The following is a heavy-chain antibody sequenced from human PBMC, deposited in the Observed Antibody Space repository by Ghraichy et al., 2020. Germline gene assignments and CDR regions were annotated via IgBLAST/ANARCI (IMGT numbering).Heavy chain of an antibody. CDR3: ARGPRWFGNGMDV. D-gene: IGHD3-10*01. J-gene: IGHJ6*02. V-gene: IGHV1-8*01. CDR2: MNPNSGNT. Sequence: WMGWMNPNSGNTGYAQKFQGRVTMTRNTSISTAYMELSSLRSEDTAVYYCARGPRWFGNGMDVWGQGTTVNVSS.